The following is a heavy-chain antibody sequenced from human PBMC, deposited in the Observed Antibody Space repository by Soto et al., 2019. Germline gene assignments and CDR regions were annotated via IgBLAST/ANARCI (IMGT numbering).Heavy chain of an antibody. J-gene: IGHJ4*02. D-gene: IGHD1-26*01. CDR3: ARVNLVGAASSFDD. CDR1: GASISNGDCY. Sequence: QVELEESGPGLVKPSQTLSLTCSVYGASISNGDCYWSWIRQPPGKGLEWIGYIYYSGRSDCSPSLKSRVTLSVDRAKNQFSLILNSVTAADTAVYYCARVNLVGAASSFDDWGQGTLVTVSS. V-gene: IGHV4-30-4*01. CDR2: IYYSGRS.